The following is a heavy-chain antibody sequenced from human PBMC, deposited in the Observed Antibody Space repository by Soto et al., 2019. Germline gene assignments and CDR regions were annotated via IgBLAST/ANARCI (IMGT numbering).Heavy chain of an antibody. CDR1: GGTFSSYA. CDR2: IIPIFGTA. V-gene: IGHV1-69*01. CDR3: ARDLALDFYDYGDYGPYYYYYGMDV. D-gene: IGHD4-17*01. J-gene: IGHJ6*01. Sequence: QVQLVQSGAEVKKPGSSVKVSCKASGGTFSSYAISWVRQAPGQGLEWMGGIIPIFGTANYAQKFRGRVTITADESTSTAYMELSSLRSEDTAVYYCARDLALDFYDYGDYGPYYYYYGMDVW.